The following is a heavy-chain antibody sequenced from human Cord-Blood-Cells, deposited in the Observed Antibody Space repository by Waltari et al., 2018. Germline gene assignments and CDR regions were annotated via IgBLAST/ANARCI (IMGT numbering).Heavy chain of an antibody. CDR2: MNPNSGNT. D-gene: IGHD2-2*01. CDR3: ARVGFSSSTGYYYGMDV. V-gene: IGHV1-8*01. CDR1: GYTFTSYD. Sequence: QVQLVQSGAEVKKPGASVKVSCKASGYTFTSYDINWVRQATGQGLEWMGCMNPNSGNTGYAQKFQGRVTMTRNTSISTAYMELSSLRSEDTAVYYCARVGFSSSTGYYYGMDVWGQGTTVTVSS. J-gene: IGHJ6*02.